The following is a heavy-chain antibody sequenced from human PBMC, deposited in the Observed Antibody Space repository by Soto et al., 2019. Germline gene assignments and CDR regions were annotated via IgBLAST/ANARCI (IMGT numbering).Heavy chain of an antibody. D-gene: IGHD2-8*01. CDR1: GFTFSSYA. CDR3: AKANRLGRVYDFDY. CDR2: ISGSGGST. V-gene: IGHV3-23*01. J-gene: IGHJ4*02. Sequence: GGSQRLSCAASGFTFSSYAMSWVRQAPGKGLEWVSAISGSGGSTYYADSVKGRFTISRDNSKNTLYLQMNSLRAEDTAVYYCAKANRLGRVYDFDYWGQGTLVTVSS.